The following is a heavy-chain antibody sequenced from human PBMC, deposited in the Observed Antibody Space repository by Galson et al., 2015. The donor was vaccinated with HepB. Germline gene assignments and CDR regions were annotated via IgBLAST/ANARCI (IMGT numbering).Heavy chain of an antibody. CDR3: ARLGQQLVQGSLDAFDI. J-gene: IGHJ3*02. D-gene: IGHD6-13*01. Sequence: SLRLSCAASGFTFSSYAMHWVRQAPGKGLEWVAVISYDGSNKYYADSVKGRFTISRDNSKYTLYLQMNSLRAEDTAVYYCARLGQQLVQGSLDAFDIWGQGTMVTVSS. V-gene: IGHV3-30-3*01. CDR2: ISYDGSNK. CDR1: GFTFSSYA.